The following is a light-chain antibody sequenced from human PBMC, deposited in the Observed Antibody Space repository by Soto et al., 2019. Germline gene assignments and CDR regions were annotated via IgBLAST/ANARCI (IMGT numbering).Light chain of an antibody. Sequence: IVMTQSPATLSVSPGERATFSCRASQNIYSNIAWYQQRPGQAPRLLIYRASTIATGVPDMFSGSGSGTEITLSIRSLLSEDFAVYYCLQYHNLWAFGQGTKVEIK. CDR1: QNIYSN. J-gene: IGKJ1*01. CDR3: LQYHNLWA. CDR2: RAS. V-gene: IGKV3-15*01.